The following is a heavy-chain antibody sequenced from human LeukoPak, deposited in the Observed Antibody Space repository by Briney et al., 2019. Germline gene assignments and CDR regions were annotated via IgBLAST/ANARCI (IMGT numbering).Heavy chain of an antibody. J-gene: IGHJ1*01. CDR2: IRYDGSNK. D-gene: IGHD6-13*01. V-gene: IGHV3-30*02. CDR3: AEDHSGSSQRQYFQH. CDR1: GFTFSSYG. Sequence: PGGSLRLSCAASGFTFSSYGMHWVRQAPGKGLEWVAFIRYDGSNKYYADSVKGRFTISRDNSKNTLYLQMNSLRAEDTAVYYCAEDHSGSSQRQYFQHWGQGTLVTVSS.